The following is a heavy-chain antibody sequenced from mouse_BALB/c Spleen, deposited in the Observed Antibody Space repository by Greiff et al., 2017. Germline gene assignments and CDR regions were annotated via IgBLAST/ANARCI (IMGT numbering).Heavy chain of an antibody. V-gene: IGHV5-4*02. D-gene: IGHD1-1*01. Sequence: EVKVVESGGGLVKPGGSLKLSCAASGFTFSDYYMYWVRQTPEKRLEWVATISDGGSYTYFPDSVKGRFTISRDNAKNNLYLQMSSLKSEDTAMYYCARGGYGSSLYWYFDVWGAGTTVTVSS. J-gene: IGHJ1*01. CDR2: ISDGGSYT. CDR3: ARGGYGSSLYWYFDV. CDR1: GFTFSDYY.